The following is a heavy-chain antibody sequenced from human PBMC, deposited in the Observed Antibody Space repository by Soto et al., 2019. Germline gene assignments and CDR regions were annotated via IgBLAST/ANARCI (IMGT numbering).Heavy chain of an antibody. V-gene: IGHV4-30-4*01. CDR1: GGSISSGDYY. Sequence: PSETLSLTCTVSGGSISSGDYYWSWIRQPPGKGLEWIGYIYYSGSTYYNPSLKSRVTISVDTSKNQFSLKLSSVTAADTAVYYCARVGSGYSYGIDYWRQRTLVTVSS. D-gene: IGHD5-18*01. CDR3: ARVGSGYSYGIDY. J-gene: IGHJ4*02. CDR2: IYYSGST.